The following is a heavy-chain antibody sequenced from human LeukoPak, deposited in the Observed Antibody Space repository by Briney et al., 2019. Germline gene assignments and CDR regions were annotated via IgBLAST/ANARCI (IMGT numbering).Heavy chain of an antibody. CDR2: IYWHGDQ. V-gene: IGHV2-5*01. CDR1: GFSLSASGVG. Sequence: SGPTLVKPTQTLTLTCTFSGFSLSASGVGVGWIRQPPGKALEWLSLIYWHGDQRYSPSLRTRLNIAKDTSKNQVFLTLTDLDPVDTATYYCVHQHNLAAADAWGQGIFVTVSS. D-gene: IGHD6-13*01. J-gene: IGHJ4*02. CDR3: VHQHNLAAADA.